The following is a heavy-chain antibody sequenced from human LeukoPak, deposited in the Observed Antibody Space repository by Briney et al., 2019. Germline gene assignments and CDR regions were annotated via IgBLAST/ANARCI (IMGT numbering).Heavy chain of an antibody. CDR1: GFTFSRDI. CDR3: AKGGSGWFVG. J-gene: IGHJ5*02. CDR2: VSGSGEYT. D-gene: IGHD6-19*01. V-gene: IGHV3-23*01. Sequence: PGGSLRLSCAASGFTFSRDILHWVRQAPGKGLEWVSFVSGSGEYTYYAESVKGRFTVSRDNSKNTLYLQMNSLRVDDTAVYYCAKGGSGWFVGWGQGTLVAVSS.